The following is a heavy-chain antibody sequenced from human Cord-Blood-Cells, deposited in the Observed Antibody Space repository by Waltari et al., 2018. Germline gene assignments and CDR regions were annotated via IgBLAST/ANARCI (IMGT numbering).Heavy chain of an antibody. CDR1: GFTSSDHY. CDR3: VGTTRGY. Sequence: EVQLVESGGGLVQPGGSLRLSCAAPGFTSSDHYLDWVRQAPGKGLEWVGRTRNKANSYTTEYAASVKGRFTISRDDSKNSLYLQMNSLKTEDTAVYYCVGTTRGYWGQGTLVTVSS. D-gene: IGHD1-26*01. CDR2: TRNKANSYTT. V-gene: IGHV3-72*01. J-gene: IGHJ4*02.